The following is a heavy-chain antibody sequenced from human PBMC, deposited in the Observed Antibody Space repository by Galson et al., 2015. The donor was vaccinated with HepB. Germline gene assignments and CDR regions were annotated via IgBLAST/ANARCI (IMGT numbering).Heavy chain of an antibody. V-gene: IGHV3-23*01. CDR3: AKERTNFDWLLEIDY. Sequence: SLRLSCAASGFTFSSYALSWVRQAPGKGLEWVSAISGSGGSTYYADSVKGRFTISRDNSKNTLYLQMNSLRAEDTAVYYCAKERTNFDWLLEIDYWGQGTLVTVSS. D-gene: IGHD3-9*01. CDR1: GFTFSSYA. J-gene: IGHJ4*02. CDR2: ISGSGGST.